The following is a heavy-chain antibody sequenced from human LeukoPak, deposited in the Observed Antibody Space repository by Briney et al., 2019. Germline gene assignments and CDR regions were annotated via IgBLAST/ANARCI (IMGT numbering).Heavy chain of an antibody. D-gene: IGHD6-19*01. V-gene: IGHV4-39*07. CDR2: INYSRSP. Sequence: SETLSLTCTVSGGSISSYYWGWIRQPPGKGLEWIGNINYSRSPYYNPSLKSRVTISVDTSKNQFSLKLSSVTAADTAVYYCARVKKGQWRNIWFDPWGQGTLVTVSS. CDR3: ARVKKGQWRNIWFDP. CDR1: GGSISSYY. J-gene: IGHJ5*02.